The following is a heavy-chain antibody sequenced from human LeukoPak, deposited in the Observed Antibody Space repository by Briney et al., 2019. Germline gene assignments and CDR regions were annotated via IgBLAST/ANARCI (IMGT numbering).Heavy chain of an antibody. CDR3: ARRRIQVWLLSGGYFDY. V-gene: IGHV4-34*01. CDR1: GGSFSGYY. D-gene: IGHD5-18*01. Sequence: SETLSLTCAVYGGSFSGYYWSWIRQPPGKGLEWIGEINHSGSTNYNPSLKSRVTISVDTSKNQFSLKLSSVTAADTAVYYCARRRIQVWLLSGGYFDYWGQGTLVTVSS. J-gene: IGHJ4*02. CDR2: INHSGST.